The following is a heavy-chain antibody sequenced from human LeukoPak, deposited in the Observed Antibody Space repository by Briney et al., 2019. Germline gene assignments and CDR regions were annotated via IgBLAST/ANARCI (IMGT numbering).Heavy chain of an antibody. Sequence: SETLSLTCTVSGGSISSYYWSWIRQPAGKGLEWIGRIYTSGSTNYNPSLKSRVTMSVDTSKNQFSLKLSSVTAADTAVYYCARDRTYYDFWSGQNGDYYYYYYMDVWGKGTTVTVSS. CDR2: IYTSGST. CDR3: ARDRTYYDFWSGQNGDYYYYYYMDV. CDR1: GGSISSYY. J-gene: IGHJ6*03. D-gene: IGHD3-3*01. V-gene: IGHV4-4*07.